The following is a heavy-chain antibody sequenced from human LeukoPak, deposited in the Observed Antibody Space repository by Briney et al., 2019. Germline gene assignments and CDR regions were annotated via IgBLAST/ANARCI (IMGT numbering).Heavy chain of an antibody. J-gene: IGHJ6*04. CDR1: GGSISSYY. CDR2: IYYSGST. Sequence: PSETLSLTCTVSGGSISSYYWSWIRQPPGKGLEWIGYIYYSGSTNYNPSLKSRVTISVDTSKNQFSLKLSSVTAADTAVYYCAREAREATDVWGKGTTVTVSS. V-gene: IGHV4-59*01. CDR3: AREAREATDV.